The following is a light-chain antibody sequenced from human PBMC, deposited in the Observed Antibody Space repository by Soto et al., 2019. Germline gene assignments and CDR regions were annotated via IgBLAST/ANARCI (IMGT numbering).Light chain of an antibody. V-gene: IGLV2-8*01. CDR2: EVS. CDR1: GSDVGGYNY. J-gene: IGLJ1*01. CDR3: SSYAGSEEV. Sequence: QSALTQPPSASGSPGQSVTISCTGTGSDVGGYNYVSWYQQHPGKAPKLMIYEVSKRPSGVPDRFSGSKSGNTASLTVSGLQAEDEADYYCSSYAGSEEVFGTGTKVTVL.